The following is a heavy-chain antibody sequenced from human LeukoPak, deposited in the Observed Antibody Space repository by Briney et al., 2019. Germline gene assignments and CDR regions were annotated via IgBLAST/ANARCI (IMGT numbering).Heavy chain of an antibody. J-gene: IGHJ4*02. V-gene: IGHV4-4*07. CDR2: IYTSGST. Sequence: SETLSLTCTVSGGSFSIYYWSWIRQPAGKGLEYIGRIYTSGSTNYNPSLKSRVTMSVDTSNNQFSLKLSSVTAADTAVYYCARGPTTVTRAFDYWGQGTLVTVSS. CDR3: ARGPTTVTRAFDY. CDR1: GGSFSIYY. D-gene: IGHD4-17*01.